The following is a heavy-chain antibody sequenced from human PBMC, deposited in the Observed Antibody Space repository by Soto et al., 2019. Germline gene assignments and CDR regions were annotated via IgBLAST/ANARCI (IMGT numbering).Heavy chain of an antibody. D-gene: IGHD4-17*01. CDR1: GFTFRDYN. CDR2: ISSRHTI. V-gene: IGHV3-48*01. J-gene: IGHJ4*02. CDR3: ARIASYGDILFDF. Sequence: EVQLVESGGGSVQPGGSLRLSCAASGFTFRDYNMNWVRQAPGKGLEWVSYISSRHTIYYADSVKGRFTISRDNAKNSLYLQMNGLRAEDTAVYYCARIASYGDILFDFWGQGMLVTVSS.